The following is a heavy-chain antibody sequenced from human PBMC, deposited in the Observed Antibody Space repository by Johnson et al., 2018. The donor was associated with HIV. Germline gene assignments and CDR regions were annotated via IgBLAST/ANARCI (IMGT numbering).Heavy chain of an antibody. Sequence: EVQLVESGGGLIQPGGSLRLSCAASGFTFSSYWMSWVRQAPGKGLEWVVNIKQDGSEKYYVDSVKGRFTISRDNAKNSLYLQMNSLRAEDTALYYCAKGLRSSYMCAFDIWGQGTMVTVSS. CDR3: AKGLRSSYMCAFDI. D-gene: IGHD6-13*01. J-gene: IGHJ3*02. CDR1: GFTFSSYW. V-gene: IGHV3-7*03. CDR2: IKQDGSEK.